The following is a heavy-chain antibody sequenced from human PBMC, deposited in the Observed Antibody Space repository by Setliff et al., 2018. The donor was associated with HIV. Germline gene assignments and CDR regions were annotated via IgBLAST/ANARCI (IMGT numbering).Heavy chain of an antibody. J-gene: IGHJ3*02. CDR3: ARGYCSGGSCYSDAFDI. V-gene: IGHV4-4*08. Sequence: SETLSLTCTVSGGSISSYYWSWIRQPPGKGLEWIGYIYTSGSTNYNPSLKSRVTISVDTSKNQFSLKLSSVTAADTAVYYCARGYCSGGSCYSDAFDIWGQG. D-gene: IGHD2-15*01. CDR1: GGSISSYY. CDR2: IYTSGST.